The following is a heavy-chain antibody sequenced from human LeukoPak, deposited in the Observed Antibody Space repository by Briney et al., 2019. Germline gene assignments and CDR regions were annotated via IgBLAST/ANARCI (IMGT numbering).Heavy chain of an antibody. CDR3: AKDEEQWLVVGGAFDI. V-gene: IGHV3-48*01. CDR2: ISSSSDSI. J-gene: IGHJ3*02. CDR1: GFTLSSYT. Sequence: GGSLRLSCAASGFTLSSYTMNWVRQAPGKGLERISYISSSSDSIYYADSVKGRFTISRDNAKHSLYLQMNSLRAEDTAVYYCAKDEEQWLVVGGAFDIWGQGTMVTVSS. D-gene: IGHD6-19*01.